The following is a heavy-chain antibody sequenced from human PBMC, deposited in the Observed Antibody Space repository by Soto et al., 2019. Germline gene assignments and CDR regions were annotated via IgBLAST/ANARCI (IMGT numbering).Heavy chain of an antibody. J-gene: IGHJ4*02. CDR3: ARDPEYGDYWGYFFDS. Sequence: QVQLVQSGAEVKKPGASVKVSCKTSGYTFAAYYIHWIRQAPGQGLEWMGWINPTSGGTVYAQNFQDRVTMNRDTSISTAYMELRRPDSDDTAVYYCARDPEYGDYWGYFFDSWGQGTPVTVSS. CDR2: INPTSGGT. CDR1: GYTFAAYY. V-gene: IGHV1-2*02. D-gene: IGHD4-17*01.